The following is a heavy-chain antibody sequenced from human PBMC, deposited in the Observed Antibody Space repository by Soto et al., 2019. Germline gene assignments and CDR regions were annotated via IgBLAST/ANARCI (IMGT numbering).Heavy chain of an antibody. CDR1: GGSFSGYY. Sequence: SETLSLTCAVYGGSFSGYYWSWIRQPPGKGLEWIGEINHSGSTNYNPSLKSRVTISVDTSKNQFSLKLSSVTAADTAVYYCARGIVVVPAALPYGMDVWGQGTTVTVSS. V-gene: IGHV4-34*01. D-gene: IGHD2-2*01. CDR3: ARGIVVVPAALPYGMDV. CDR2: INHSGST. J-gene: IGHJ6*02.